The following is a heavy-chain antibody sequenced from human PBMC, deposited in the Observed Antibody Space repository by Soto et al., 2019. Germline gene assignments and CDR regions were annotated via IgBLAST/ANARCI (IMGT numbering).Heavy chain of an antibody. CDR3: ARDGYDFWSRGEGMDV. CDR1: GFTFSSYA. Sequence: QVQLVESGGGVVQPGRSLRLSCAASGFTFSSYAMHWVRQAPGKGLEWVAVISYDGSNKYYADSVKGRFTISRDNSKNALDLKMNSLRAEDMAMYYCARDGYDFWSRGEGMDVWGQGTTVAVSS. J-gene: IGHJ6*02. V-gene: IGHV3-30-3*01. CDR2: ISYDGSNK. D-gene: IGHD3-3*01.